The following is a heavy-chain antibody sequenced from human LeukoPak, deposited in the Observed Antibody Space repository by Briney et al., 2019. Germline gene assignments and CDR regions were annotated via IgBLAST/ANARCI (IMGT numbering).Heavy chain of an antibody. D-gene: IGHD6-19*01. CDR2: ISAYNGNT. Sequence: ASVKVSCTASGYTFTSYGISWVRQAPGQGLEWMGWISAYNGNTNYAQKLQGRVTMTTDTSTSTAYMELRSLRSDDTAVYYCASSEGAVAADDPFDYWGQGTLVTVSS. CDR1: GYTFTSYG. CDR3: ASSEGAVAADDPFDY. V-gene: IGHV1-18*01. J-gene: IGHJ4*02.